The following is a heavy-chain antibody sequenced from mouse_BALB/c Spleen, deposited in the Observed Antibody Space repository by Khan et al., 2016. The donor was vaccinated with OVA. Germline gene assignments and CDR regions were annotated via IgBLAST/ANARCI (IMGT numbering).Heavy chain of an antibody. J-gene: IGHJ3*01. CDR1: GYAFTSYI. CDR3: ARGGYGGLAY. Sequence: EVQLQESGPELVKPGASVKVSCKASGYAFTSYIMYWVKQSHGKSLEWIGYIDPYNGGTSYNQKFKGKATLTVDTSSTTAYMHLNSLTSEDAAVYYCARGGYGGLAYGGQGTLVTVSA. CDR2: IDPYNGGT. V-gene: IGHV1S135*01. D-gene: IGHD2-2*01.